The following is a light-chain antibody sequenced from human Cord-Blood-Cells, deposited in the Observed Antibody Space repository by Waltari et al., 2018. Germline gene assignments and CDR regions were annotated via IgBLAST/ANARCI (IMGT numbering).Light chain of an antibody. CDR2: AAS. CDR3: QQSYSTPLT. J-gene: IGKJ4*01. CDR1: QSISSY. Sequence: DFQMTQSPSYLSASVGDRVTITCRASQSISSYLNWYQQKPGKAPKLLIYAASSLQSGVPSRFSGSGSGTDFTLTISSLQPEDFATYYCQQSYSTPLTFGGGTKVEIK. V-gene: IGKV1-39*01.